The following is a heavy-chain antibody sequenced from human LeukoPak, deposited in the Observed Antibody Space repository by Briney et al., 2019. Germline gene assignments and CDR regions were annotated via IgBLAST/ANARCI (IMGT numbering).Heavy chain of an antibody. Sequence: GGSLRLSCAGSGFTFDDYAMHWVRQAPGKGLEWVSGISWNSYTIGYADSVKGRFTISRDNANNSLYLQMNSLRPEDTAVYYCATDPVVADAPVWFDPWGQGTLVTVSS. CDR2: ISWNSYTI. D-gene: IGHD2-15*01. J-gene: IGHJ5*02. CDR1: GFTFDDYA. V-gene: IGHV3-9*01. CDR3: ATDPVVADAPVWFDP.